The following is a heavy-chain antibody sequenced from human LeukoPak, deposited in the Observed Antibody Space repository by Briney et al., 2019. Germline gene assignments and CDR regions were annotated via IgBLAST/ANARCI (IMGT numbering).Heavy chain of an antibody. CDR3: ARDNSVGDNAWWFDP. D-gene: IGHD1-26*01. Sequence: ASVKVSCKASGYNFNSYGISWVRQAPGQGLEWMGLINPTGGSTGYAQKFQGRVTMTRDMSTSTDYMELSSLRSEDTAIYYCARDNSVGDNAWWFDPWGQGTLVTVSS. CDR1: GYNFNSYG. J-gene: IGHJ5*02. V-gene: IGHV1-46*02. CDR2: INPTGGST.